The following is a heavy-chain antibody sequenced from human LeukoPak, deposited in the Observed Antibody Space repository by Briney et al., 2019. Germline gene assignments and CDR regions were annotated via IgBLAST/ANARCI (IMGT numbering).Heavy chain of an antibody. CDR3: ARDLVRYFDWYNWFDP. CDR2: ISSSGSTI. V-gene: IGHV3-11*01. Sequence: PGGSLRLSCAASGFTFSDYYMSWIRQAPGKGLEWVSYISSSGSTIYYADSVKGRFTISRDNAKNSLYLQMNSLRAEDTAVYYCARDLVRYFDWYNWFDPWGQGILVTVSS. D-gene: IGHD3-9*01. CDR1: GFTFSDYY. J-gene: IGHJ5*02.